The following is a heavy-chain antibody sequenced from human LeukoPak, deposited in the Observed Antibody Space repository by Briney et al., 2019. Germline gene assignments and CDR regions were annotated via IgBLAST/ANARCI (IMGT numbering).Heavy chain of an antibody. V-gene: IGHV3-21*01. J-gene: IGHJ6*03. D-gene: IGHD6-13*01. CDR2: ISSSSSYI. Sequence: GGSLRLPCAASGFTFSSYSMNWVRQAPGKGLEWVSSISSSSSYIYYADSVKGRFTISRDNAKNSLYLQMNSLRAEDTAVYYCARSSSWYYYMDVWGKGTTVTVSS. CDR1: GFTFSSYS. CDR3: ARSSSWYYYMDV.